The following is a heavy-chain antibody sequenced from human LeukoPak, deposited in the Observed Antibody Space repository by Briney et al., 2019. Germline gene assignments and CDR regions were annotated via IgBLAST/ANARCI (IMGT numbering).Heavy chain of an antibody. CDR2: IYYSGNT. Sequence: PSETLSLTCTVSGDSISSSNSYWGWIRQPPGKGLEWIGSIYYSGNTYYNASLKSRVTISVDTSKNQFSLKLSSVTAADTAVYYCARVYYSSSYDYWYFDLWGRGTLVTVSS. V-gene: IGHV4-39*07. J-gene: IGHJ2*01. CDR1: GDSISSSNSY. D-gene: IGHD6-13*01. CDR3: ARVYYSSSYDYWYFDL.